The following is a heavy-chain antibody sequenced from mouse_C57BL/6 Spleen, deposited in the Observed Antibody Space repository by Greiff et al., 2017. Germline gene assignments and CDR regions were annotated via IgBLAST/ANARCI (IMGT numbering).Heavy chain of an antibody. V-gene: IGHV1-26*01. CDR2: INPNNGGT. J-gene: IGHJ2*01. Sequence: EVQLQQSGPELVKPGASVKISCKASGYTFTDYYMNWVKQSHGKSLEWIGDINPNNGGTSYNQKFKGKATLTVDKSSSTAYMELRGLTSADSAVYYCARSGGFDYWGQGTTLTVSS. CDR3: ARSGGFDY. D-gene: IGHD3-1*01. CDR1: GYTFTDYY.